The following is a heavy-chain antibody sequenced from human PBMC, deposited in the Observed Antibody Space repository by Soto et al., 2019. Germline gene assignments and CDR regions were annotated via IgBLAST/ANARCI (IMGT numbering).Heavy chain of an antibody. V-gene: IGHV4-31*03. CDR2: MSYSGSA. CDR1: GGSISSGYHY. J-gene: IGHJ4*02. D-gene: IGHD4-4*01. Sequence: ASETLSLTCSVSGGSISSGYHYWSWVRQHPGKGLEWIGYMSYSGSAYYNSSLKSRVTISVDTSKNEFSLNLSSVTAADTAVYYCARASFDYSGGYYFDSWGQGTLVTVSS. CDR3: ARASFDYSGGYYFDS.